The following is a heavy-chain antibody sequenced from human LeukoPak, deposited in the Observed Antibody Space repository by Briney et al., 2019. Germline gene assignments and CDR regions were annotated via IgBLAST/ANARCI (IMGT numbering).Heavy chain of an antibody. Sequence: PGGSLKLSCAASGFTFSGSAMHWVRQASGKGLEWVGRIRSKANSYATAYAASLKGKFTISRDDSKNTAYLQMNSPKTEDTAVYYCTGKQKDDFWSGYPLDYWGQGTLVTVSS. CDR3: TGKQKDDFWSGYPLDY. V-gene: IGHV3-73*01. D-gene: IGHD3-3*01. J-gene: IGHJ4*02. CDR1: GFTFSGSA. CDR2: IRSKANSYAT.